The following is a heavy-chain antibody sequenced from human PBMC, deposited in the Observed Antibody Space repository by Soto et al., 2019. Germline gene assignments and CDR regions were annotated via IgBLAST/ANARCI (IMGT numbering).Heavy chain of an antibody. D-gene: IGHD6-19*01. V-gene: IGHV4-34*08. Sequence: VDDGTSVGYGGRRILKKPGKGLEWIGEVNHSGGTNYNPSLKSRVTISEDTSKNQFSLKLKSVTAADTAVYYCGAVASTADYYGKDVWGQGTIVTVSS. CDR3: GAVASTADYYGKDV. J-gene: IGHJ6*01. CDR1: DGTSVGYG. CDR2: VNHSGGT.